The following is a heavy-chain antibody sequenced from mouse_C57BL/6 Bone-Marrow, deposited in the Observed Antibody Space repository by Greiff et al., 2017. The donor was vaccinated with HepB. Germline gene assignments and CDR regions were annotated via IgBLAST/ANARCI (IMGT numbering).Heavy chain of an antibody. CDR1: GYTFTSYG. CDR2: IYPRSGNT. CDR3: AEFYGSSPPGY. Sequence: QVQLKQSGAELARPGASVKLSCKASGYTFTSYGISWVKQRTGQGLEWIGEIYPRSGNTYYNEKFKGKATLTADKSSSTAYMELRSLTSEDSAVYFCAEFYGSSPPGYWGQGTTLTVSS. V-gene: IGHV1-81*01. D-gene: IGHD1-1*01. J-gene: IGHJ2*01.